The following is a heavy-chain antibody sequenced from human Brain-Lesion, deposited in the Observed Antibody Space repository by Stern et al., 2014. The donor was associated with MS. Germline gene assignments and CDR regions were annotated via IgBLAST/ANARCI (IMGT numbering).Heavy chain of an antibody. Sequence: VQLVESGAGVKKPGASVKVSCKVSGYTLTEFSMHWVRQAPSKGLEWMGGFDTEDGETIYAQKFQGRVTMTEYTSTDTAYMELSILRSEDTAVYYCATLSPGAGGNYYRHFDYWGQGTLVTVSS. D-gene: IGHD1-26*01. V-gene: IGHV1-24*01. CDR2: FDTEDGET. CDR3: ATLSPGAGGNYYRHFDY. J-gene: IGHJ4*02. CDR1: GYTLTEFS.